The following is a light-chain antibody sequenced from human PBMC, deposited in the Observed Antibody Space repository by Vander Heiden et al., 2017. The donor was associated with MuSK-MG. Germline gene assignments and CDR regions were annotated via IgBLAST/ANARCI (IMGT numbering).Light chain of an antibody. J-gene: IGKJ1*01. V-gene: IGKV1-39*01. CDR1: HNINRY. Sequence: DIQMTQSPSSLSAFVGDRVTITCRASHNINRYVNWYQQKPGKAPKILIYAASSLQSGVPSRFSGSGSGTDFTLTISSLQPEDFAIYYCQQRDSIPWAFGQRTKVEIK. CDR3: QQRDSIPWA. CDR2: AAS.